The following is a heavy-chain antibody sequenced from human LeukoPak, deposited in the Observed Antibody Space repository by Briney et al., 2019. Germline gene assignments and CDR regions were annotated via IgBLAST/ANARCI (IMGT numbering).Heavy chain of an antibody. J-gene: IGHJ6*04. CDR3: AREAVAAAGVGMDV. Sequence: SETLSLTCTVSGYSISSGYYWGWIRQPPGKGLEWIGSIYHSGSTYYNPSLKSRVTISVDTSKNQFSLKLSSVTAADTAVYYCAREAVAAAGVGMDVWGKGTTVTASS. CDR2: IYHSGST. V-gene: IGHV4-38-2*02. CDR1: GYSISSGYY. D-gene: IGHD6-13*01.